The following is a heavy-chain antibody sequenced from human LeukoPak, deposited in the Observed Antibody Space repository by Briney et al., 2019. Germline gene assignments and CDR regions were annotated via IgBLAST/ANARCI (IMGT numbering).Heavy chain of an antibody. V-gene: IGHV1-24*01. CDR2: FDPEDGET. CDR1: GYTLTELS. D-gene: IGHD6-19*01. Sequence: GASVKVSCKVSGYTLTELSVHWVRQAPGKGLEWMGGFDPEDGETIYAQKFQGRVTMTEDTSTDTAYMELSSLRSEDTAVYYCATGLGWAGQGNWFDPWGQGTLVTVSS. CDR3: ATGLGWAGQGNWFDP. J-gene: IGHJ5*02.